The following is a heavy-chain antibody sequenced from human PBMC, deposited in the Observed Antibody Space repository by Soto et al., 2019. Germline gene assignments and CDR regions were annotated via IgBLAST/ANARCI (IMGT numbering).Heavy chain of an antibody. D-gene: IGHD6-13*01. Sequence: QVQVVQSGAEVKQPGSSVKVSCKVSGGTFSTYSISWVRQAPGQGLEWVGGIIPIFGAAKPGRKFQGRVTITADDSTSTVYMELTGLRSEETAVYFCARDGDRVAAHHWGHGTLVTVSS. CDR2: IIPIFGAA. J-gene: IGHJ4*01. V-gene: IGHV1-69*01. CDR3: ARDGDRVAAHH. CDR1: GGTFSTYS.